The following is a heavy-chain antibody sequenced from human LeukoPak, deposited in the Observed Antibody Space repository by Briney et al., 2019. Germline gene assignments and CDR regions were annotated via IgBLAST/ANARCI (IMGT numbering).Heavy chain of an antibody. CDR3: ARDLRYFDASYYYYYMDV. CDR1: GYTFTSYG. V-gene: IGHV1-18*01. D-gene: IGHD3-9*01. CDR2: ISAYNGNT. Sequence: ASVKVSCKASGYTFTSYGISWVRQAPGQGLEWMGWISAYNGNTNYAQKLQGRVTMTTDTSTSTAYMELRSLRSDDTAVYYCARDLRYFDASYYYYYMDVWGKGTTVTVSS. J-gene: IGHJ6*03.